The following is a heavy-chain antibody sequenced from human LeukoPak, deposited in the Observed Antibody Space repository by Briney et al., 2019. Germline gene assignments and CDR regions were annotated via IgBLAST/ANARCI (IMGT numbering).Heavy chain of an antibody. CDR2: ISYDGSNK. D-gene: IGHD3-10*01. CDR1: GFTFSSYA. V-gene: IGHV3-30-3*02. Sequence: PGGSLRLSCAASGFTFSSYAMHWVRQAPGKGLEWVAVISYDGSNKYYADSVKGRFTISRDNSKNTLYLHMNSLRAEDTAVYYCAKYSLWFGDLFHNYSDYWGQGTLVTVSS. J-gene: IGHJ4*02. CDR3: AKYSLWFGDLFHNYSDY.